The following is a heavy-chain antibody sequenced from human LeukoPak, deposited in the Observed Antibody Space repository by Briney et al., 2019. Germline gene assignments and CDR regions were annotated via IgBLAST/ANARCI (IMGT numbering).Heavy chain of an antibody. CDR3: TRVFAGDEYSSSGY. CDR2: INSDGSGT. V-gene: IGHV3-74*01. Sequence: GGSLRLSCAASGFTFSRYYMHWVRQAPGKGLVWVSRINSDGSGTTYADSVKGRFTVPRDNAKNTLYLQMNSLRVEDTAMYYCTRVFAGDEYSSSGYWGQGTLVTVSS. D-gene: IGHD6-13*01. CDR1: GFTFSRYY. J-gene: IGHJ4*02.